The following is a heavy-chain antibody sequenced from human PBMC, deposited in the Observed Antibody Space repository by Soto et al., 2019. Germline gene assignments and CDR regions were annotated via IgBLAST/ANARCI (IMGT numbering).Heavy chain of an antibody. V-gene: IGHV4-39*07. D-gene: IGHD3-22*01. Sequence: SETLSLTCTVSGGSISSSRCHWGWIRQPPGKGLEWIASIKYSGTTFYNPSLKSRVTLSVDTSKNQFSLKLSSLTAADTAFYYCPRRDYYDSTGYMNYWGQGTLVTVSS. CDR3: PRRDYYDSTGYMNY. CDR1: GGSISSSRCH. CDR2: IKYSGTT. J-gene: IGHJ4*02.